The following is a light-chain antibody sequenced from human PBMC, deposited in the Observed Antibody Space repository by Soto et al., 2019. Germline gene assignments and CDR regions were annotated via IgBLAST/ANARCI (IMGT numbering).Light chain of an antibody. CDR2: DVS. V-gene: IGLV2-11*01. CDR1: SSDVGGYNY. CDR3: FAYAGMYPWA. Sequence: QSALTQPRSASGSPGQSVTISCTGTSSDVGGYNYVSWYQQHPGKAPKLMIYDVSKRPSGVSDRFSGSKSGNTAFLTISRIHAEAEADYYRFAYAGMYPWAFATG. J-gene: IGLJ1*01.